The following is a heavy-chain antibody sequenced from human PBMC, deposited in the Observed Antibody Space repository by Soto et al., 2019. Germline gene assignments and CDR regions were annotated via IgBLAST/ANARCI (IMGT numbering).Heavy chain of an antibody. J-gene: IGHJ6*02. Sequence: XVSLRLSCAASGFTFSDYYVSWIRQAPGKGLEWVSYISSSGSTIYYADSVKGRFTISRDNAKNSLYLQMNSLRAEDTAVYYCAGDFWRREYYYGMDVWGQGTTVTVSS. D-gene: IGHD3-3*01. V-gene: IGHV3-11*01. CDR3: AGDFWRREYYYGMDV. CDR1: GFTFSDYY. CDR2: ISSSGSTI.